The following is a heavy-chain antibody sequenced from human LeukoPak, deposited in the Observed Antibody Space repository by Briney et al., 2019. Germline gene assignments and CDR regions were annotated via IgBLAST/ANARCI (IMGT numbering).Heavy chain of an antibody. D-gene: IGHD5-18*01. J-gene: IGHJ6*03. Sequence: GASVKVSCKASGGTFSSYAISWVRQAPGQGLEWMGGIIPIFGTANYAQKFQGRVTITADESTSTAYMELSSLRSEDTAVYYCARGRNVDTAMVSNYYYYMDVWGKGTTVTISS. V-gene: IGHV1-69*13. CDR2: IIPIFGTA. CDR1: GGTFSSYA. CDR3: ARGRNVDTAMVSNYYYYMDV.